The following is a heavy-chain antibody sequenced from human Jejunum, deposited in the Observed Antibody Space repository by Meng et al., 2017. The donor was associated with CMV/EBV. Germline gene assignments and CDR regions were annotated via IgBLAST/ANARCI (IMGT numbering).Heavy chain of an antibody. CDR3: VREQFLTGSSVDY. D-gene: IGHD6-6*01. CDR2: VYQSGTT. V-gene: IGHV4-38-2*02. Sequence: SGYSIGSGSDWAWIRHAPGKGLEWLGSVYQSGTTFYNPSIVSRVSLSMDTSKNQFSLKLTSVTAADTAVYYCVREQFLTGSSVDYWGQGMLVTVSS. J-gene: IGHJ4*02. CDR1: GYSIGSGSD.